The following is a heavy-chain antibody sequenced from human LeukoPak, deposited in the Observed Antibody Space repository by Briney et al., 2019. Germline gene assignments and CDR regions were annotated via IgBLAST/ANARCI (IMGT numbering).Heavy chain of an antibody. D-gene: IGHD3-9*01. CDR2: INPHSGGT. CDR1: GYTFTGYY. CDR3: ARGLLTGRNWYFDL. Sequence: GASVKVSCKASGYTFTGYYIHWVRQAPGQGLWWMGWINPHSGGTNYAQSFQGRVTMTRDTSISTVYMELRTLRSDDTAVYFCARGLLTGRNWYFDLWGRGTLVTASS. J-gene: IGHJ2*01. V-gene: IGHV1-2*02.